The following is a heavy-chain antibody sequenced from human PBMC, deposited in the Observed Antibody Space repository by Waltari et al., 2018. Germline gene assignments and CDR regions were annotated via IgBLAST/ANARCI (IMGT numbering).Heavy chain of an antibody. V-gene: IGHV1-69*01. CDR1: GGTFSSHA. J-gene: IGHJ4*02. CDR2: IIPIFGTA. CDR3: ARVGGCSGGSCYTFDY. Sequence: QVQLVQSGAEVKKPGSSVKVSCKASGGTFSSHAISWVRPAPGQGLEWMGGIIPIFGTANYAQKFQGRVPITADESTSTAYMELSSLRSDDTAVYYCARVGGCSGGSCYTFDYWGQGTLVTVSS. D-gene: IGHD2-15*01.